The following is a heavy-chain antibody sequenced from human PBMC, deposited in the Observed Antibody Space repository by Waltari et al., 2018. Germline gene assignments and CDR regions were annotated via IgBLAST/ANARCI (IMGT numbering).Heavy chain of an antibody. CDR2: ISYDGSNK. D-gene: IGHD6-25*01. CDR3: ARGSIATVPFDI. J-gene: IGHJ3*02. CDR1: GFTFSSYA. V-gene: IGHV3-30-3*01. Sequence: QVQLVESGGGVVQPGRSLRLSCAASGFTFSSYAMHWVRQAPGKGLEWVAVISYDGSNKYYADSVKGRFTISRDNSKNTLYLQMNSLRAEDTAVYYCARGSIATVPFDIWGQGTMVTVSS.